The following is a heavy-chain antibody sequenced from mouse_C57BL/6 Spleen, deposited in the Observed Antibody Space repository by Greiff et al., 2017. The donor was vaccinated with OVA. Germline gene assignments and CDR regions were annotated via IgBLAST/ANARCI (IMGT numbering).Heavy chain of an antibody. V-gene: IGHV1-61*01. Sequence: QVQLQQPGAELVRPGSSVKLSCKASGYTFTSYWMDWVKQRPGQGLEWIGNIYPSDSETHYNQKFKDKATLTVDKSSSTAYMQLSSLTSEDSAVYYCAREDDGYLDYWGQGTSGTVSS. CDR3: AREDDGYLDY. J-gene: IGHJ4*01. CDR1: GYTFTSYW. D-gene: IGHD2-3*01. CDR2: IYPSDSET.